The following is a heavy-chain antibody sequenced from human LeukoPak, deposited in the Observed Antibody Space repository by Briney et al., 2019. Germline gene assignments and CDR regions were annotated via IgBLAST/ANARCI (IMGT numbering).Heavy chain of an antibody. D-gene: IGHD6-13*01. CDR2: IYYSGST. J-gene: IGHJ6*03. CDR3: SGSPDSGIAAPSNYYYYYYYVDV. Sequence: PAETLSLTCTVSGGSISSYYWSWVRQPPGKGLEWIGYIYYSGSTNYNASLKRRGTISLDTTKNQFSQKLSSGTAAETAVEYCSGSPDSGIAAPSNYYYYYYYVDVWGNGTTVTVSS. V-gene: IGHV4-59*01. CDR1: GGSISSYY.